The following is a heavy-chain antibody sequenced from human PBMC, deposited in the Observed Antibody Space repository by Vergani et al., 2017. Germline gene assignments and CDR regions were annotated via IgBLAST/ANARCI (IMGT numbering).Heavy chain of an antibody. Sequence: QVQLVESGGGVVQPGRSLRLSCAASRFTFSSYGMHWVRQAPGKGLEWVAVISYDGSNKYYADSVKGRFTISRDNSKNTLFLQMNGLRAADTAVYYCAKDRGWYSLGLDYWGQGTRVTVSA. D-gene: IGHD6-19*01. CDR3: AKDRGWYSLGLDY. CDR2: ISYDGSNK. V-gene: IGHV3-30*18. J-gene: IGHJ4*02. CDR1: RFTFSSYG.